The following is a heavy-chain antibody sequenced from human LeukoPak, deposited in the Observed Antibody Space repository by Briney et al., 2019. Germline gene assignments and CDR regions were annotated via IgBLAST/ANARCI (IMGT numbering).Heavy chain of an antibody. CDR1: GYTFTGYY. V-gene: IGHV1-2*02. CDR3: ARVVTMYYYDSCYAFDI. Sequence: GASVKVSCKASGYTFTGYYMHWVRQAPGQGLEWMGWINPNSWGTNYAQKFQGRVTMTRDTSISTAYMELSRLRSDDTAVYYCARVVTMYYYDSCYAFDIWGQGTMVTVSS. D-gene: IGHD3-22*01. J-gene: IGHJ3*02. CDR2: INPNSWGT.